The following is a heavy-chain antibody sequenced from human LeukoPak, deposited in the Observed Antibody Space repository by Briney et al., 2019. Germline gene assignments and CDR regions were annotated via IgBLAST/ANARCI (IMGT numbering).Heavy chain of an antibody. CDR2: ISWNSGSI. D-gene: IGHD3-10*01. V-gene: IGHV3-9*01. J-gene: IGHJ4*02. CDR1: GFTFDDYA. Sequence: GGSLRLSCAASGFTFDDYAMHWVRQAPGKGLEWVSGISWNSGSIGYADSVKGRFTISRDNAKNSLYLQMNSLRAEDTALYYCAKGSNYYGSGSYGYWGQGTLVTVSS. CDR3: AKGSNYYGSGSYGY.